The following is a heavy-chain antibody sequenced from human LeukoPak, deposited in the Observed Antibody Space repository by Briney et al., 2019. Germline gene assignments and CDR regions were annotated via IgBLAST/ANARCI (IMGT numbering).Heavy chain of an antibody. V-gene: IGHV4-59*01. D-gene: IGHD5-18*01. CDR2: IYYSGST. CDR1: GGSISSYY. CDR3: ARDGGYSYGPTPFDY. J-gene: IGHJ4*02. Sequence: PSETLSLTCTVSGGSISSYYWSWIRQPPGKGLEWIGYIYYSGSTNYNPSLKSRVTISVDTSKNQFSLKLGSVTAADTAVYYCARDGGYSYGPTPFDYWGQGTLVTVSS.